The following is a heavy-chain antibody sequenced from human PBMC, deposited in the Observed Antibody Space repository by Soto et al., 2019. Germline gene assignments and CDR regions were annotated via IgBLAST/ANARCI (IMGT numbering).Heavy chain of an antibody. CDR3: ARDSLIPSAADYYYDMDV. J-gene: IGHJ6*02. D-gene: IGHD1-26*01. V-gene: IGHV1-69*13. CDR2: IIPIFRTA. CDR1: GDGFSNYA. Sequence: GASVKVSCKASGDGFSNYAISWLRQAPGQGLEWMGGIIPIFRTANYAQKFQGRLSITADDSTSTAYMELSSLKSDDTAVYFCARDSLIPSAADYYYDMDVWGQGTTVTVAS.